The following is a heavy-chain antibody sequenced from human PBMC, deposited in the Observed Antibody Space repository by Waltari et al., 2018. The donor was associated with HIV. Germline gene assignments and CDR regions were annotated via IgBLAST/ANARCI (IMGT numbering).Heavy chain of an antibody. CDR1: GYRFTNYW. J-gene: IGHJ5*02. CDR3: ARLVVGSSVNWFDP. CDR2: ISPGDSDI. V-gene: IGHV5-51*03. D-gene: IGHD1-26*01. Sequence: EVQLVQSGAEVKKPGESLKISGKGAGYRFTNYWIAWVRQMPGKGLGWMGIISPGDSDIRYNPSFQGQITISADKSISTAYLQWSSLKASDTAMYYCARLVVGSSVNWFDPWGQGTLVTVSS.